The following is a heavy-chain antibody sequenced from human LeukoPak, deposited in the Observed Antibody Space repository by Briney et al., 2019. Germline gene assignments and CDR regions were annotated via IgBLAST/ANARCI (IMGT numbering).Heavy chain of an antibody. CDR2: IKQDGSEK. V-gene: IGHV3-7*03. Sequence: GGSLRPSCAASGFTFSNFWMNWVRQAPGKGLEWVANIKQDGSEKYYVDSVKGRFTISRDNARNSLYLQMNSLRAEDTAVYYCAKLNGEYCSGGSCYVDYWGQGTLVTVSS. CDR3: AKLNGEYCSGGSCYVDY. J-gene: IGHJ4*02. D-gene: IGHD2-15*01. CDR1: GFTFSNFW.